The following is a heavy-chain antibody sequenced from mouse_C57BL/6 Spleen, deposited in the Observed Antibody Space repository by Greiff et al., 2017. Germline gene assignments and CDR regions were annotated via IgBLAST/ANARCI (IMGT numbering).Heavy chain of an antibody. CDR3: ARGTNWDYFDY. V-gene: IGHV1-82*01. J-gene: IGHJ2*01. Sequence: QVQLQQSGPELVKPGASVKISCKASGYAFSSSWMNWVKQRPGKGLEWIGRIYPGDGDTNYNGKFKGKATLTADKSSSTAYMQLSSLTSEDSAVYFCARGTNWDYFDYWGQGTTLTVSS. D-gene: IGHD4-1*01. CDR1: GYAFSSSW. CDR2: IYPGDGDT.